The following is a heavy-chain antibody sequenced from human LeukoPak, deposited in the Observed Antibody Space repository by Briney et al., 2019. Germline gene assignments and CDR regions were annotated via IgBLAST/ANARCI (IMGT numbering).Heavy chain of an antibody. D-gene: IGHD6-19*01. V-gene: IGHV4-34*01. Sequence: SETLSLNCAVYGGSFSGYYWSWIRQPPGKGLEWIGEINHSGSTNYNPSLKSRVTISVDTSKNQFSLKLSSVTAADTAVYYCARGRYSSGWYRVFDYWGQGTLVTVSS. CDR3: ARGRYSSGWYRVFDY. CDR1: GGSFSGYY. J-gene: IGHJ4*02. CDR2: INHSGST.